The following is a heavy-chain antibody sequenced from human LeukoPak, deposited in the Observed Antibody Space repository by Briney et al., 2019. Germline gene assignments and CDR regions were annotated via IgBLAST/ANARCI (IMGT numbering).Heavy chain of an antibody. V-gene: IGHV5-51*01. Sequence: GESLKISCKGSGYSFTSYWIGWVRQMPGKGLEWMGIIYPGDSETRYSPSFQGQVTISADKSISTAYLQWSSLKASDTAMYYCARRYCSGGSCYNWFDPWGQGTLVTVSS. J-gene: IGHJ5*02. CDR3: ARRYCSGGSCYNWFDP. CDR2: IYPGDSET. D-gene: IGHD2-15*01. CDR1: GYSFTSYW.